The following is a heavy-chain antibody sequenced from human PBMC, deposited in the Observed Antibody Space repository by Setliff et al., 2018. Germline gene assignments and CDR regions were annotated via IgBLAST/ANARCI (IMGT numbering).Heavy chain of an antibody. D-gene: IGHD4-4*01. Sequence: SETLSLTCTLSGDSISRSTYYWGWIRQSPGKGLDWIGTVDRSGNTFYTPSLTSRVTISVDTSKNQFSLKLTSVSAADTAVYYCAKVDTDYIMTRVNTWQYYFYMDVWGRGTTVTVSS. CDR3: AKVDTDYIMTRVNTWQYYFYMDV. V-gene: IGHV4-39*01. J-gene: IGHJ6*03. CDR2: VDRSGNT. CDR1: GDSISRSTYY.